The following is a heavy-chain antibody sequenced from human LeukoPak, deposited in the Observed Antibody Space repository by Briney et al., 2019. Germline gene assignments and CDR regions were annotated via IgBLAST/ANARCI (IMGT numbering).Heavy chain of an antibody. CDR3: AKRGFGFYYGMDV. CDR1: GFTFSSYA. J-gene: IGHJ6*02. Sequence: GGSLRLSCAASGFTFSSYAMSWVRQAPGKGLDWVSAISGSGGSTYYADSVKGRFTISRDNSKNTLYLQMNSLRAEDTAVYYCAKRGFGFYYGMDVWGQGTTVTVSS. V-gene: IGHV3-23*01. D-gene: IGHD3-16*01. CDR2: ISGSGGST.